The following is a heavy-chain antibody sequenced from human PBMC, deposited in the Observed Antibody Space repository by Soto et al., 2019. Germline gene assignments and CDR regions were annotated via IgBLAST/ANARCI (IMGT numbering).Heavy chain of an antibody. CDR3: ARVMPTPIRHDAFDI. CDR2: IYYSGST. Sequence: QVQLQESGPGLVKPSQTLSLTCTVSGGSISSGDYYWSWIRQPPGKGLEWIGYIYYSGSTYYNPSLKSRVSISVDTSKHQFSLKLSSVTAADTAVYYCARVMPTPIRHDAFDIWGQGTMVTVSS. V-gene: IGHV4-30-4*01. D-gene: IGHD2-2*01. J-gene: IGHJ3*02. CDR1: GGSISSGDYY.